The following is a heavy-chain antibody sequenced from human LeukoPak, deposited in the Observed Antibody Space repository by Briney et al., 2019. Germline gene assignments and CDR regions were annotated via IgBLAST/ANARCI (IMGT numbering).Heavy chain of an antibody. D-gene: IGHD3-22*01. J-gene: IGHJ4*02. CDR3: AKELDSSGYFDY. CDR1: GFTFSSYS. Sequence: GGSLRLSCAVSGFTFSSYSMNWVRQAPGKGLEWVSYISSSSRTIYYADSVKGRFTISRDNAKNSLYLQMNSLRAEDTAVYYCAKELDSSGYFDYWGQGTLVTVSS. V-gene: IGHV3-48*01. CDR2: ISSSSRTI.